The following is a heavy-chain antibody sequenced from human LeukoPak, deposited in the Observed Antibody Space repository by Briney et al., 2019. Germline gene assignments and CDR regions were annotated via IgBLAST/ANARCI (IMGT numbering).Heavy chain of an antibody. J-gene: IGHJ3*02. D-gene: IGHD4-23*01. CDR3: ASGGQYVGGAFDI. V-gene: IGHV4-34*01. CDR1: GGSFSGYY. Sequence: SETLSLTCAVYGGSFSGYYWSWIRQPPGKGLEWIGEINHSGSTNYNPSFKSRVTISVDTSKNQFSLKLSSVTAADTAVYYCASGGQYVGGAFDIWGQGTMVTVSS. CDR2: INHSGST.